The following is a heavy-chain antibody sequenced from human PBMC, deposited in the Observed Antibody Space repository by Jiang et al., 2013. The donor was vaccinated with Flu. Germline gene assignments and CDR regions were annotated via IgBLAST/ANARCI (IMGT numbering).Heavy chain of an antibody. CDR3: ARDASGGYNWFDP. D-gene: IGHD2-15*01. Sequence: KPSETLSLTCTLSGGSITSYYWSWIRQSQEGTGMDWICLLQWDCQLQPSLKSRVTISVDTSKNQFSLKLRSVTPADTAVYYCARDASGGYNWFDPWGPGTLVTVSS. CDR2: LLQWDC. V-gene: IGHV4-59*01. CDR1: GGSITSYY. J-gene: IGHJ5*02.